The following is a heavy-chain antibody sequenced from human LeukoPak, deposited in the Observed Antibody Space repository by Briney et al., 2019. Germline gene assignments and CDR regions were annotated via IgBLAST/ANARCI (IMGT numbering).Heavy chain of an antibody. D-gene: IGHD1-1*01. V-gene: IGHV3-30*02. CDR2: IRYDGSNK. J-gene: IGHJ4*02. CDR3: AKTTGAPTPYDY. CDR1: GFTFSSYG. Sequence: GGSLRLSCAASGFTFSSYGMHWVRQAPGKGLEWVAFIRYDGSNKYYADSVKGGFTISRDNSKNTLYLQMNSLRAEDTAVYYCAKTTGAPTPYDYWGQGTLVTVSS.